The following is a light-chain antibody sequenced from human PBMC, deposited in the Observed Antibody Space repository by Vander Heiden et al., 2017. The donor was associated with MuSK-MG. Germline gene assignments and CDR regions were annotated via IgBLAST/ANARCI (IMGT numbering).Light chain of an antibody. CDR1: QSVSSN. Sequence: DIVMTQSPATLSVSPGERATLSCRASQSVSSNLAWYQQKPGQAPRLLIYGASTRATGIPARSSGSGSGTEFTLTISSLQSQDFAVYYCQQSNNWGTFGGGTKVELQ. J-gene: IGKJ4*01. V-gene: IGKV3-15*01. CDR2: GAS. CDR3: QQSNNWGT.